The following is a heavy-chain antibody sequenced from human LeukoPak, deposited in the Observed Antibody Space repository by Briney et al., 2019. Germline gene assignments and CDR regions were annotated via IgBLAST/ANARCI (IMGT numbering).Heavy chain of an antibody. V-gene: IGHV4-30-4*08. J-gene: IGHJ4*02. Sequence: SQTLSLTCTVSGGSISSGDYYWSWIRQPPGKGLEWIGYIYHSGSTYYNPSLKSRVTISVDTSKNQFSLKLSSVTAADTAVYYCAKQRANWGSDYFDYWGQGTLVTVSS. CDR2: IYHSGST. CDR1: GGSISSGDYY. D-gene: IGHD7-27*01. CDR3: AKQRANWGSDYFDY.